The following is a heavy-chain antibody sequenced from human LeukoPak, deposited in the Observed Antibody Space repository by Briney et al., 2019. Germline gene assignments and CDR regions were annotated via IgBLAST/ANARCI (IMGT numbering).Heavy chain of an antibody. Sequence: GGSLRLSCAASGFTFSSYATSWVRQAPGKGLEWVSAISGSGGSTYYADSVKGRFTISRDNSRNTLYLQMNSLRAEDTAVYYCAKPTKMTTVVTAYFDYWGQGTLVTVSS. V-gene: IGHV3-23*01. CDR2: ISGSGGST. CDR3: AKPTKMTTVVTAYFDY. J-gene: IGHJ4*02. CDR1: GFTFSSYA. D-gene: IGHD4-23*01.